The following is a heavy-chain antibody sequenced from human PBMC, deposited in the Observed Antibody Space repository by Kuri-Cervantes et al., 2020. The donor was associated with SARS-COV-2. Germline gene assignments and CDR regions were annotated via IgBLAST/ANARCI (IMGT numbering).Heavy chain of an antibody. CDR1: GVSVTGGTYY. CDR2: LDTSGSP. CDR3: ARQGALSWGYYFDY. D-gene: IGHD7-27*01. Sequence: LRLSCAVSGVSVTGGTYYWAWIRQPAGKGLEWIGHLDTSGSPTYNPSLKSRVTISLDMSNNQVSLRLTSVTAADTAVYYCARQGALSWGYYFDYWGQGTLVTVSS. V-gene: IGHV4-61*09. J-gene: IGHJ4*02.